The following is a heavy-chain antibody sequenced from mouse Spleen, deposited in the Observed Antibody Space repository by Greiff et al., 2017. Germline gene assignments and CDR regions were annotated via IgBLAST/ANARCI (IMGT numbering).Heavy chain of an antibody. J-gene: IGHJ2*01. CDR3: ARRHSSGYDY. CDR1: GFTFSSYT. CDR2: ISSGGGNT. D-gene: IGHD3-1*01. Sequence: EVKLMESGGGLVKPGGSLKLSCAASGFTFSSYTMSWVRQTPAKRLEWVATISSGGGNTYYPDSVKGRFTISRDNARNTLYLQMSSLRSEDTAMYYCARRHSSGYDYWGQGTTLTVSS. V-gene: IGHV5-9*04.